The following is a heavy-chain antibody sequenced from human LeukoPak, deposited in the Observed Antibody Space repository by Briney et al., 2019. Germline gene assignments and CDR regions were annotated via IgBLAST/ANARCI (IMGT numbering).Heavy chain of an antibody. CDR3: ARGLFTLVVVTAFDY. V-gene: IGHV3-23*01. Sequence: LPGGSLRLSCAASGFTFSSYAMSWVRQAPGKGLEWVSAISGSGGSTYYADSVKGRFTISRDNSKNTLYLQMGSLRAEDMAVYYCARGLFTLVVVTAFDYWGQGTLVTVSS. CDR2: ISGSGGST. D-gene: IGHD3-22*01. J-gene: IGHJ4*02. CDR1: GFTFSSYA.